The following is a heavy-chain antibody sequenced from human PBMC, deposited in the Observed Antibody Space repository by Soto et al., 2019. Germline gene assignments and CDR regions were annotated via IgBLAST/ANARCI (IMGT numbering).Heavy chain of an antibody. D-gene: IGHD3-16*01. CDR1: GGSISSYY. J-gene: IGHJ6*03. CDR2: IYYSGST. CDR3: ARDRSKRGSIGGYMDV. Sequence: PSETLSLTCTVSGGSISSYYWSWIRQPPGKGLEWIGYIYYSGSTNYNPSLKSRVTISVDTSKNQFSLKLSSVTAADTAVYYCARDRSKRGSIGGYMDVWGKGTTVTVSS. V-gene: IGHV4-59*01.